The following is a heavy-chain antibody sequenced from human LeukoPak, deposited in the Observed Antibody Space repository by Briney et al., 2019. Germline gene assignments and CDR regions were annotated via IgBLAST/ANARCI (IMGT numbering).Heavy chain of an antibody. D-gene: IGHD1-26*01. CDR1: GGSISSSSYY. CDR3: ARDGSKVGFSFDY. CDR2: IYYSGST. Sequence: WDTLSLTCTVSGGSISSSSYYWCSIRQPPGKGLEWIGSIYYSGSTYYNPSLKSRVTISVDTSKNQFSLKLSSVTAADTAVYYCARDGSKVGFSFDYWGQGTLVTVSS. J-gene: IGHJ4*02. V-gene: IGHV4-39*07.